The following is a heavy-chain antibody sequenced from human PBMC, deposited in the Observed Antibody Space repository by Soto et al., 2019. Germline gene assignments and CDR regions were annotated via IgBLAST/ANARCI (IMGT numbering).Heavy chain of an antibody. CDR1: GYTFTSYY. Sequence: ASVKVSCKASGYTFTSYYMHWVRQAPGQGLEWMGIINPSGGSTSYAQKFQGRVTMTRDTSTSTVYMELSSLRSEDTAVYYCARDSESDYDFWGGYYYYYYGMDVWGQGTTVTVSS. D-gene: IGHD3-3*01. CDR3: ARDSESDYDFWGGYYYYYYGMDV. CDR2: INPSGGST. J-gene: IGHJ6*02. V-gene: IGHV1-46*01.